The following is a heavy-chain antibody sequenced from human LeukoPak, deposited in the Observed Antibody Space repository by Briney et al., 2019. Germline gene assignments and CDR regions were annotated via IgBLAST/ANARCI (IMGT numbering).Heavy chain of an antibody. CDR3: TRTPRGASYDY. V-gene: IGHV2-70*04. CDR1: GFSLSTHGMR. Sequence: SGPALAKPTQTLTLTCTFSGFSLSTHGMRVSWIRQTPGKALEWLARIDWDNNKFYSTSLKTRLTISKDTSRNQVVLTMTNMDPVDTATYFCTRTPRGASYDYWGQGILVTVSS. CDR2: IDWDNNK. D-gene: IGHD2-21*02. J-gene: IGHJ4*02.